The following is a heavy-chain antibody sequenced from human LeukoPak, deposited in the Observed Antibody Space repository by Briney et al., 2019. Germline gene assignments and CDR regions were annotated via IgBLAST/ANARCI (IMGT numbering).Heavy chain of an antibody. CDR3: AREIVVVTAATNHNWFDP. CDR1: GFTFSSYS. D-gene: IGHD2-21*02. J-gene: IGHJ5*02. Sequence: GGSLRLSCAASGFTFSSYSMNWVRQAPGKGLEWVSSISSSSSYTYYADSVKGRFTISRDNAKNSLYLQMNSLRAEDTAVYYCAREIVVVTAATNHNWFDPWGQGTLVTVSS. CDR2: ISSSSSYT. V-gene: IGHV3-21*01.